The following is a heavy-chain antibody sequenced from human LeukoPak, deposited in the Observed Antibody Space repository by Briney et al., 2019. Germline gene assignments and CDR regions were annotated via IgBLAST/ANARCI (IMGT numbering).Heavy chain of an antibody. CDR1: GYTFTGYY. Sequence: ASVKVSCKASGYTFTGYYMHWVRQAPGQGLEWMGWINPNSGGTNYAQKFQGRVTMTRDTSISTAYMELSRLRSDDTAAYYCAREAGNWNDELGVNYWGQGTPVTVSS. CDR3: AREAGNWNDELGVNY. D-gene: IGHD1-20*01. V-gene: IGHV1-2*02. J-gene: IGHJ4*02. CDR2: INPNSGGT.